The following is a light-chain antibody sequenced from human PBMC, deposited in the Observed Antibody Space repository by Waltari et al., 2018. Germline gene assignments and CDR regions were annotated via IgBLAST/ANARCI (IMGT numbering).Light chain of an antibody. V-gene: IGKV3-20*01. Sequence: DIVLTQSPGTLSLSTGERAPLSCRASQSVSSSYLAWYQQNPGQAPGLLLYGASTRATGIPDRFSGSGSGTDFTLTISRLEPEDFAVYYCQQYGSSPPYTFGQGTKLEIK. CDR3: QQYGSSPPYT. CDR1: QSVSSSY. CDR2: GAS. J-gene: IGKJ2*01.